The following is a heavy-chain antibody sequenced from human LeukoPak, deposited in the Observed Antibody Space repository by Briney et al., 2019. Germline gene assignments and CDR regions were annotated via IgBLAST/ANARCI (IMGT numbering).Heavy chain of an antibody. CDR2: IIPIFGTA. J-gene: IGHJ4*02. CDR3: ARGLMGYYYDSSGLFTPHYFDY. CDR1: GGSFSRYA. V-gene: IGHV1-69*13. D-gene: IGHD3-22*01. Sequence: SVKVSCKASGGSFSRYAISWVRQAPGQGLEWMGGIIPIFGTASYAQRFQGRVTIIADESTSTAYMELRSLRSEDTAVYYCARGLMGYYYDSSGLFTPHYFDYWGQGTLVTVSS.